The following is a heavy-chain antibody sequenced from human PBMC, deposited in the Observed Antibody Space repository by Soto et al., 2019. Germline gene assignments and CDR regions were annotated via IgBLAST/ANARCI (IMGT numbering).Heavy chain of an antibody. CDR3: AKFFGGCQGSCYYYYYYDMDD. Sequence: GRSLRLSCAASGITFSSYAMSWVRQAPGKGLEWVSAISGSGGSTYYADSVKGRFTISRDNSKNTLYLQMNSLRAEDTAVYYCAKFFGGCQGSCYYYYYYDMDDWAQGTTVTVSS. CDR2: ISGSGGST. V-gene: IGHV3-23*01. CDR1: GITFSSYA. J-gene: IGHJ6*02. D-gene: IGHD3-10*01.